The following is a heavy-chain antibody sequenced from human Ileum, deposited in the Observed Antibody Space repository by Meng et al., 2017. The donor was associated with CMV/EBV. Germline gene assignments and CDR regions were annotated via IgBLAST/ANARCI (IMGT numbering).Heavy chain of an antibody. Sequence: VSGAFLYRATYDWAWIRQRPGKGMEWIGTMWNGGRTYYNPSLMSRVTMSVDTSNNQFSLNLRYVTAADTAIYYCARDRDDNWGNFDSWGQGSLVTVSS. D-gene: IGHD7-27*01. J-gene: IGHJ4*02. V-gene: IGHV4-39*07. CDR1: GAFLYRATYD. CDR2: MWNGGRT. CDR3: ARDRDDNWGNFDS.